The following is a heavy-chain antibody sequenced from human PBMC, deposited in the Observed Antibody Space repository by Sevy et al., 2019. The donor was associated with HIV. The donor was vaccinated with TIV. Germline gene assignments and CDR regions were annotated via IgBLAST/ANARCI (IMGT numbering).Heavy chain of an antibody. D-gene: IGHD3-22*01. CDR2: IRSKDYGGAK. J-gene: IGHJ4*02. CDR3: TRGYYYDSSGYFDY. V-gene: IGHV3-49*03. Sequence: GGSLRLSCTGSGFTFGDYAMSWFRQAPGMGLEWVGFIRSKDYGGAKEYAASVKGRITISRDDSKTIADLQMNSMKAEDTAVYYCTRGYYYDSSGYFDYWGQGTLVTVSS. CDR1: GFTFGDYA.